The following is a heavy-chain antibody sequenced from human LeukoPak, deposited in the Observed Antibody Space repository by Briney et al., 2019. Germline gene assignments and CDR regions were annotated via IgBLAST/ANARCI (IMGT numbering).Heavy chain of an antibody. CDR1: GFTFRSYG. CDR3: VRLDGATAFNL. CDR2: IWYDGSKK. V-gene: IGHV3-33*01. Sequence: GGSLRLSCAASGFTFRSYGMHWVRQAPGKGLEWVAVIWYDGSKKYYADSVKGRFTISRDNSKNTLDLQMDSLRAEDTAVYYCVRLDGATAFNLWGLGTLVTVSS. D-gene: IGHD4/OR15-4a*01. J-gene: IGHJ4*02.